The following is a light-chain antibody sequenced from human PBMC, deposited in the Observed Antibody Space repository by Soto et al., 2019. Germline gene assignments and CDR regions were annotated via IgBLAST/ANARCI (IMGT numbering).Light chain of an antibody. J-gene: IGKJ5*01. CDR3: QQRSDWPIT. CDR1: QSVGSY. CDR2: VAS. V-gene: IGKV3-11*01. Sequence: EIVLTQSPATLSLSPGERATHSCRASQSVGSYLAWYQQKPGQVPSLLIYVASIRATGIPARFSGIGSGTVFTFTFSSLEPEDFAVYYCQQRSDWPITFGQGTRLEIK.